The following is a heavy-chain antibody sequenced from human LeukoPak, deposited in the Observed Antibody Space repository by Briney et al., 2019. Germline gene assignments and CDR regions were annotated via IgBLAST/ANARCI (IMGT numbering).Heavy chain of an antibody. CDR1: GYTFSSYR. Sequence: PGGSLRLSCAASGYTFSSYRMSCVRQAPGKRLEWVAHIKPDGTEKYYVDSVKGRFTISRDNAKNSLHLHMNTRRVEDMSMYYCAREDVAAAGGYGYWGQGILVTVSS. CDR3: AREDVAAAGGYGY. J-gene: IGHJ4*02. D-gene: IGHD6-13*01. V-gene: IGHV3-7*05. CDR2: IKPDGTEK.